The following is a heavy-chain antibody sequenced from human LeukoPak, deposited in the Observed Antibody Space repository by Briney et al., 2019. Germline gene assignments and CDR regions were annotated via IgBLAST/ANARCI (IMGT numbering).Heavy chain of an antibody. CDR1: GFTFSSFE. CDR2: ISSSGSTI. Sequence: PGGSLRLSCAASGFTFSSFEMSWVRQAPGKGLEWVSYISSSGSTIYYADSVKGRFAISRDNAKSSLYLQVNSLRVEDTAVYYCARGGPSGNYFDFWGQGTLVTVSS. J-gene: IGHJ4*02. CDR3: ARGGPSGNYFDF. V-gene: IGHV3-48*03. D-gene: IGHD1-26*01.